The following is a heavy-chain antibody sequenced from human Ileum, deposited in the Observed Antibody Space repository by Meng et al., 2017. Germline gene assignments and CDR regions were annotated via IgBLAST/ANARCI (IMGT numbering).Heavy chain of an antibody. V-gene: IGHV6-1*01. Sequence: LHRSGPGLGKPRPTLPLRCAVSGGSVSSNIAAWNWIRQSPLRGLEWLGRTYYRSKWYSEYAVSVKSRISITPDTSKNQFSLQMNSVTPEDTAVYYCASGSGSLDYWGPGTLVTVSS. CDR1: GGSVSSNIAA. CDR3: ASGSGSLDY. D-gene: IGHD3-3*01. CDR2: TYYRSKWYS. J-gene: IGHJ4*02.